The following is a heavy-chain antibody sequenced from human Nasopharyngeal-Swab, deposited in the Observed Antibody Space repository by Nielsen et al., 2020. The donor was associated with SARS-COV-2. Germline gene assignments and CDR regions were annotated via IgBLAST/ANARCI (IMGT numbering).Heavy chain of an antibody. Sequence: GESLKISCAASGFTFSSYWMSWVRQAPGKGLEWVSYISSSGSTIYYADSVKGRFTISRDNAKNTLYLQMNSLRAEDTAVYYCARDGLYSSSWSPYYYGMDVWGQGTTVTVSS. CDR1: GFTFSSYW. V-gene: IGHV3-48*04. J-gene: IGHJ6*02. CDR2: ISSSGSTI. D-gene: IGHD6-13*01. CDR3: ARDGLYSSSWSPYYYGMDV.